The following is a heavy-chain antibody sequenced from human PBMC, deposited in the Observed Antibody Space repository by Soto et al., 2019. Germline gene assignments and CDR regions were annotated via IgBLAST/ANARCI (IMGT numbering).Heavy chain of an antibody. CDR2: VYYSGGA. CDR1: GGSIDNSHSF. D-gene: IGHD3-22*01. J-gene: IGHJ4*02. V-gene: IGHV4-39*03. CDR3: LRVVEGATRQTDFDS. Sequence: SETLSLTCDVSGGSIDNSHSFWGRIRQPPGKGLEFIGSVYYSGGAYYNPSLKSRVSVSVDTSKNQLSLRVNSVTAADTAVYYCLRVVEGATRQTDFDSWGQGILVTVSS.